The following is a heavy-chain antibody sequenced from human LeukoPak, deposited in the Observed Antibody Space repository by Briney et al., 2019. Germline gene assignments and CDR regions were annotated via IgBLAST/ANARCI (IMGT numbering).Heavy chain of an antibody. Sequence: GGSLRLSRAASGFTLDDYTMHWVRQVPGKGLEWVSLISGDGRKTYYVESVKGRFTISRDNSKNSLYLQMNSLTSEDSALYYCAKVSRRYSSGWYLDYFDYWGQGTLVTVSS. J-gene: IGHJ4*02. CDR1: GFTLDDYT. V-gene: IGHV3-43*02. CDR3: AKVSRRYSSGWYLDYFDY. CDR2: ISGDGRKT. D-gene: IGHD6-19*01.